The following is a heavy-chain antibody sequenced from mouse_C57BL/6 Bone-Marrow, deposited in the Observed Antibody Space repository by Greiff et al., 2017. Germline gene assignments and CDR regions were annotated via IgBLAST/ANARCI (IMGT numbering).Heavy chain of an antibody. D-gene: IGHD2-3*01. V-gene: IGHV4-1*01. J-gene: IGHJ2*01. CDR2: INPDSSTI. Sequence: DVQLVESGGGLVQPGGSLKLSCAATGIDFSRYWMSWVRRAPGKGLEWVGEINPDSSTINYAPSLKDKFIISRDNAKNTLYLQMSKVRSEDTALYYCARPDGYYDYFDYWGQGTTLTVSS. CDR1: GIDFSRYW. CDR3: ARPDGYYDYFDY.